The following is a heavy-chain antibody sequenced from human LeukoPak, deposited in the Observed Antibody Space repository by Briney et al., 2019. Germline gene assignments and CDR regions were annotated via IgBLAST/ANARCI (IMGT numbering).Heavy chain of an antibody. V-gene: IGHV3-48*03. Sequence: GGSLRLSCAASGFTFSNYGMNWVRQVPGKGLEWVSHISSSGSTIYYADSVKGRFTISRDNAKNSLYLQMNSLRAEDTALYYCARYYYDSSGYYYFDYWGQGTLVTVSS. CDR3: ARYYYDSSGYYYFDY. D-gene: IGHD3-22*01. CDR1: GFTFSNYG. J-gene: IGHJ4*02. CDR2: ISSSGSTI.